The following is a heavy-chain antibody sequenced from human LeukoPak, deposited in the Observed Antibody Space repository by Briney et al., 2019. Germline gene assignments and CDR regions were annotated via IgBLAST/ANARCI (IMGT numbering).Heavy chain of an antibody. Sequence: GGSLRLPCAASGFTFSSYSVNWVRQAPGKGLEWVSYISSSSSNIYYADSVKGRFTISRDNAKNSLYLQMNSLRAEDTAVYYCASTIWFGELIDYWGQGTLVTVSS. D-gene: IGHD3-10*01. J-gene: IGHJ4*02. CDR1: GFTFSSYS. V-gene: IGHV3-48*04. CDR2: ISSSSSNI. CDR3: ASTIWFGELIDY.